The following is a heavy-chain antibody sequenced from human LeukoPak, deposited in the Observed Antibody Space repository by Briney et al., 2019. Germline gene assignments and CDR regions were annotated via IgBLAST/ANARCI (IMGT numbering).Heavy chain of an antibody. Sequence: GGSLRLSCAASGFTFSTFGMNWVRQAPGKGLEWVAILLDDGRMTYYADSVKGRFTMSRDNSKNTVFLQMNSLRAEDTAVYYCAKDVGGGYTFYYFDHWGQGALVTVPS. CDR3: AKDVGGGYTFYYFDH. V-gene: IGHV3-30*18. D-gene: IGHD3-22*01. J-gene: IGHJ4*02. CDR2: LLDDGRMT. CDR1: GFTFSTFG.